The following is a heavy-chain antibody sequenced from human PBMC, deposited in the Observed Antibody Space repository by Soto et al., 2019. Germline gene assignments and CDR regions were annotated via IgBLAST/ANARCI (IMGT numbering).Heavy chain of an antibody. V-gene: IGHV4-4*02. D-gene: IGHD2-2*01. J-gene: IGHJ4*02. CDR2: IYHSGST. CDR3: ARDLGYCSSTSCARPNDY. Sequence: PSETLSLTCAVSGGSISSSNWWSWVRQPPGKGLEWIGEIYHSGSTNYNPSLKSRVTISVDKSKNQFSLKLSSVTAADTAVYYCARDLGYCSSTSCARPNDYWGQGTPVTVSS. CDR1: GGSISSSNW.